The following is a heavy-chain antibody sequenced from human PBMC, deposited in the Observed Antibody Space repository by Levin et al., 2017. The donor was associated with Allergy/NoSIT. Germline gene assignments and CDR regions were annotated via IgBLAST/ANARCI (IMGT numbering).Heavy chain of an antibody. CDR3: ARDLYTDDRVFGY. V-gene: IGHV1-2*02. Sequence: GESLKISCKASRYIFSDYFIHWVRQAPGQGLEWMGWINPHSGDTKYAQEFQGRVTMTRDTSISTAYMELTRLTSDDTAVYYSARDLYTDDRVFGYWGQGTLVNVFS. CDR1: RYIFSDYF. J-gene: IGHJ4*02. CDR2: INPHSGDT.